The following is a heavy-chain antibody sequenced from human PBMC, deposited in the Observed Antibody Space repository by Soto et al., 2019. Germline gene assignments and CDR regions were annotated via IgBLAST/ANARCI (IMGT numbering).Heavy chain of an antibody. V-gene: IGHV3-74*01. CDR3: ASELSIGTVCSRAFGI. CDR2: IRGDGSST. Sequence: EVQLVESGGGLVQPGGSLRLSCAASGFSFTTSWMHWVRQVPGKGLVWVSRIRGDGSSTRSADSVTGRCTVTRDNARNTLDMQMNSLSFDATAVYLCASELSIGTVCSRAFGIWAHGTMVTLSS. CDR1: GFSFTTSW. J-gene: IGHJ3*02. D-gene: IGHD2-15*01.